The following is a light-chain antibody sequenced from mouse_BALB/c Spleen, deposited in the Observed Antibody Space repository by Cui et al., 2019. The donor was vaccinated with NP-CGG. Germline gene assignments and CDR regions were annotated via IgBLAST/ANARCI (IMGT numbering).Light chain of an antibody. CDR3: ALWYSNHWV. J-gene: IGLJ1*01. CDR1: TGADTTSNH. Sequence: AVVPQESALTTSPGETVTLTCRSSTGADTTSNHANGVTEKPDQSFTGPIGDTNNRVPCVPAKFSGSLSGDKAALTITGADTEDDAIYLCALWYSNHWVFGGGTKLTVL. V-gene: IGLV1*01. CDR2: DTN.